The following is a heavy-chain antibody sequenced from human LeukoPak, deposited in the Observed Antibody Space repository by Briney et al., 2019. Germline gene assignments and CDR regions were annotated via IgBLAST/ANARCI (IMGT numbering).Heavy chain of an antibody. CDR2: SSSSDDGK. D-gene: IGHD3-16*01. CDR1: GFTFNSYA. Sequence: GGSLRLSCAASGFTFNSYAMSWVRQVPGKGLEWVSASSSSDDGKWYAESVRGRFTISRDNAKNSLYLQMNSLRAEDTAVYYCARQGDDYWGHGTLVTVSS. CDR3: ARQGDDY. J-gene: IGHJ4*01. V-gene: IGHV3-23*01.